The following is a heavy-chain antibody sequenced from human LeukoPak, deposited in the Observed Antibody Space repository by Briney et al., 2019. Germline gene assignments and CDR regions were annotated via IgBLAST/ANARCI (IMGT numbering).Heavy chain of an antibody. CDR3: AKDRRIAVAGTMVDY. Sequence: PGGSLRLSCAASGFIFSSYAMSWVRQAPGKGLEWVSAISGSGGSTYYADSVKGRFTISRDNSKNTIYLQMSSLRAEDTAVYYCAKDRRIAVAGTMVDYWGQGILVTVST. CDR1: GFIFSSYA. D-gene: IGHD6-19*01. CDR2: ISGSGGST. J-gene: IGHJ4*02. V-gene: IGHV3-23*01.